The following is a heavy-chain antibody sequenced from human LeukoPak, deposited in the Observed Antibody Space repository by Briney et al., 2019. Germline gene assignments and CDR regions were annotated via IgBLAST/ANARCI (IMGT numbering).Heavy chain of an antibody. CDR1: GFTFSSYW. D-gene: IGHD3-10*01. V-gene: IGHV3-74*01. Sequence: GGSLRLSCAASGFTFSSYWMHWVRQAPGKGLVWVSRINSDGSSTSYADSVKGRFTISRDNAKNTLYLQMNSLRAEDTAVYYCARADYRFYYGSGSVDYWGQGTLVTVSS. CDR2: INSDGSST. J-gene: IGHJ4*02. CDR3: ARADYRFYYGSGSVDY.